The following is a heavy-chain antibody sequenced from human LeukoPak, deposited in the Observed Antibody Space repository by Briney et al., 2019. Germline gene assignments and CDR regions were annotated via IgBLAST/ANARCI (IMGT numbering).Heavy chain of an antibody. CDR2: IAGSDTRT. D-gene: IGHD3-22*01. Sequence: GESLRLSCLASGFSFSAYEMNWVRQAPGKGLEWVSYIAGSDTRTYYADSVKGRFTIFRDNAKNSLYLQMNSLRAEDTALYYCTTLGYHLDSWGQGTLVTVSS. CDR3: TTLGYHLDS. J-gene: IGHJ4*02. CDR1: GFSFSAYE. V-gene: IGHV3-48*03.